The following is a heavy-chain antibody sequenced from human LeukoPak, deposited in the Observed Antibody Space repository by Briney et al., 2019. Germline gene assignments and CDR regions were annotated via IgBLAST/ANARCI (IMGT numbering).Heavy chain of an antibody. CDR1: GGSISSGGYY. CDR3: AAPRDGYNLGY. CDR2: IYHSGST. Sequence: SETLSLTCTVSGGSISSGGYYWSWIRQPPGKGLEWIGYIYHSGSTYYNPSLKSRVTISVDTSKNQFSLKLSSVTAADTAVYYCAAPRDGYNLGYWGRGTLVTVSS. J-gene: IGHJ4*02. D-gene: IGHD5-24*01. V-gene: IGHV4-30-2*01.